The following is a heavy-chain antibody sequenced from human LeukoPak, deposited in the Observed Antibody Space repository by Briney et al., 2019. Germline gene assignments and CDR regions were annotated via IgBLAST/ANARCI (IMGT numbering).Heavy chain of an antibody. Sequence: ASVKVSCKASGYTFTSYGISWVRQAPGQGLEWMGWISVYNGNTYYAQKLQGRVTMTTDTSTSTAYMELRSLRSDDTAVYYCARGKNNWNHEAFDIWGQGTMDTVSS. CDR3: ARGKNNWNHEAFDI. D-gene: IGHD1-14*01. CDR1: GYTFTSYG. V-gene: IGHV1-18*01. J-gene: IGHJ3*02. CDR2: ISVYNGNT.